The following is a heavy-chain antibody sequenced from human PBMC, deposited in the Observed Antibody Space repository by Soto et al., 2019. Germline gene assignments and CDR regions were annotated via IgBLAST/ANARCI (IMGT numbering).Heavy chain of an antibody. CDR1: GFTFSSYD. CDR3: ARGKGYAQRVAFDI. V-gene: IGHV3-13*04. Sequence: EVQLVESGGGLVQPGGSLRLSCAASGFTFSSYDMHWVRQATGKSLEWVSVIGNPGDTYFSDSVKGRFIISRENAKNSLYLQMNSLRVGDTAVYYCARGKGYAQRVAFDIWGQGTMVTVSS. J-gene: IGHJ3*02. D-gene: IGHD1-1*01. CDR2: IGNPGDT.